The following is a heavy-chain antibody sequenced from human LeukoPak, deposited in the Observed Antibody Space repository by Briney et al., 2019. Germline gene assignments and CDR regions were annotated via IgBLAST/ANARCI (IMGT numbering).Heavy chain of an antibody. Sequence: GGSLRLSCAASGFIFSTYSMNWVRQAPGKGLEWVSSISSSTSYIYYADSVKGRFTISRDNAKNSLYLQMNSLRAEDTAVYYCARDNLEGGSGTYYPYYFDYWGQGTLVTVSS. D-gene: IGHD3-10*01. CDR1: GFIFSTYS. V-gene: IGHV3-21*01. J-gene: IGHJ4*02. CDR2: ISSSTSYI. CDR3: ARDNLEGGSGTYYPYYFDY.